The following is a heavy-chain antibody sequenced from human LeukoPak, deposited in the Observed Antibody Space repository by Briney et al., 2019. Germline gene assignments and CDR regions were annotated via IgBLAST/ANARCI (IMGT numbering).Heavy chain of an antibody. V-gene: IGHV3-72*01. CDR2: IRSKVGSYTT. CDR3: ATTLVTAQVSLNY. J-gene: IGHJ4*02. D-gene: IGHD2-21*02. CDR1: GFTFSDHH. Sequence: PGGSLRLSCAVSGFTFSDHHMDWVRQAPGKGLEWVGRIRSKVGSYTTEDAASVKGRFTISRDDSKNSLYLQMNSLKIEDTALYYWATTLVTAQVSLNYWGQGPLLTVSS.